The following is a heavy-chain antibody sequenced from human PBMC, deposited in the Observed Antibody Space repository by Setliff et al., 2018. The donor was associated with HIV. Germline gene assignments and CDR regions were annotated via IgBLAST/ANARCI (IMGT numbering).Heavy chain of an antibody. Sequence: LRLSCAASGFSFSSYDMNWVRQPPGKGLEWVSFITSSSSTIYYADSVKGRFTISRDNAKNSLYLQMNSLRADDTALYYCARDGPWAGSNLDYWGQGILVTVSS. V-gene: IGHV3-48*03. J-gene: IGHJ4*02. D-gene: IGHD1-7*01. CDR1: GFSFSSYD. CDR3: ARDGPWAGSNLDY. CDR2: ITSSSSTI.